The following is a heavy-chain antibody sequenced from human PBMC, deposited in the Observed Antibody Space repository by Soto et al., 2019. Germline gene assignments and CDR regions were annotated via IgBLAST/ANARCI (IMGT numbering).Heavy chain of an antibody. CDR1: GGSIISTNYY. V-gene: IGHV4-30-4*01. CDR3: ARCFGSGKNWFDP. CDR2: IYHSGDA. Sequence: PSETLSLTCTVSGGSIISTNYYWTWIRQPPGKGLEWIAYIYHSGDAYYNPSLQSRLILSIDPSKNQFSLTLNAVTAADTAVYYCARCFGSGKNWFDPWGQGTLVTVSS. D-gene: IGHD3-10*01. J-gene: IGHJ5*02.